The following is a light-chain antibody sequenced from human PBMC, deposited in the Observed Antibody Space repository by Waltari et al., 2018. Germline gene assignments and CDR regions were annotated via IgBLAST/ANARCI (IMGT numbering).Light chain of an antibody. CDR2: GAS. CDR1: QSVTTN. V-gene: IGKV3-15*01. J-gene: IGKJ2*01. Sequence: EIVMTQSPATLSVSPGESAILSCRARQSVTTNLAWYQQKPGQAPRLLIYGASTRATDIPARFSGSGSGTEFTLTISSLQSEDFAVYYCHQYNDGPPFNFGQGTKLEIK. CDR3: HQYNDGPPFN.